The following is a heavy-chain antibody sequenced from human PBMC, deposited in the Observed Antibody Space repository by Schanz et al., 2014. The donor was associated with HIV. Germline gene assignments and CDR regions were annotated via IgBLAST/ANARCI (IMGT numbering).Heavy chain of an antibody. D-gene: IGHD1-1*01. CDR3: ATCLITIGCSS. J-gene: IGHJ5*02. CDR2: IIPMFGSA. Sequence: QIQLVQSGAEMKKPGASVKVSCKASGYSFTSHGISWVRQAPGQGLEWMGGIIPMFGSANYAQKFLGRVTISADESTSTGYMDLSNLRSDDTAVYYCATCLITIGCSSWGQGTLVTVSS. V-gene: IGHV1-69*13. CDR1: GYSFTSHG.